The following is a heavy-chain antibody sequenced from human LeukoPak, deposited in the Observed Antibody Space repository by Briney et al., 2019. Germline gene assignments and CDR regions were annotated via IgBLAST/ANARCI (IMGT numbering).Heavy chain of an antibody. CDR3: ARVDSSSWRPMKFDY. Sequence: PSETLSLTCTVSGGSISSGDYYWSWIRQPPGKGLEWIGYIYYSGSTYYNPSLKSRVTISVDTSKNQFSLKLSSVTAADTAVYYCARVDSSSWRPMKFDYWGQGTLLTVSS. J-gene: IGHJ4*02. CDR1: GGSISSGDYY. V-gene: IGHV4-30-4*08. CDR2: IYYSGST. D-gene: IGHD6-13*01.